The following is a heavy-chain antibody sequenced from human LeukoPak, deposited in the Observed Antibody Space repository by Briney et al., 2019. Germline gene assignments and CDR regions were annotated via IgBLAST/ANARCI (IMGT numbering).Heavy chain of an antibody. D-gene: IGHD3-16*01. CDR3: ARGGSQENWFDP. Sequence: SETLSLTCTVSGGSISDYYWSWIRQSPGKGLEWIGYIYYSGTTNYNPSLKSRVTISVDTSKNQFSLKLSPVTAADKAVYYCARGGSQENWFDPWGQGTLVTVSS. J-gene: IGHJ5*02. V-gene: IGHV4-59*08. CDR2: IYYSGTT. CDR1: GGSISDYY.